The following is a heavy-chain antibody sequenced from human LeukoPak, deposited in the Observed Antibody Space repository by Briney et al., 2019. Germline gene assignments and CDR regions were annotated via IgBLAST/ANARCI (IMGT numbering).Heavy chain of an antibody. CDR2: IYYSGST. J-gene: IGHJ4*02. CDR1: GGSISSSSSIC. CDR3: ARDGAAGSFDY. V-gene: IGHV4-61*01. D-gene: IGHD6-13*01. Sequence: SETLSLTCAVSGGSISSSSSICWTWVRQPPGKGLEWIGYIYYSGSTNYNPSLKSRVTISVDTSKNQFSLKLSSVTAADTAVYYCARDGAAGSFDYWGQGTLVTVSS.